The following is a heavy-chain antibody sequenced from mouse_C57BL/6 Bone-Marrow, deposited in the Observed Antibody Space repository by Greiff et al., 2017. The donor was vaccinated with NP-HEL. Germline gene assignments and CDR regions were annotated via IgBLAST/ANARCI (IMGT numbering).Heavy chain of an antibody. CDR1: GYTFTSYW. V-gene: IGHV1-72*01. D-gene: IGHD4-1*01. CDR2: IDPNSGGT. CDR3: ARDWDWVYYAMDY. J-gene: IGHJ4*01. Sequence: QQSCKASGYTFTSYWMHWVKQRPGRGLEWIGRIDPNSGGTKYNEKFKSKATLTVDKPSSTAYMQLSSLTSEDSAVYYCARDWDWVYYAMDYWGQGTSVTVSS.